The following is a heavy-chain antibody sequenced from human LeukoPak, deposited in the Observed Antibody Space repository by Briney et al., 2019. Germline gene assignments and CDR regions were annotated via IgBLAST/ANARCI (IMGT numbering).Heavy chain of an antibody. J-gene: IGHJ4*02. D-gene: IGHD2-15*01. CDR2: IYANGAT. V-gene: IGHV4-4*07. Sequence: SETLSLTCTVSGGSMNDYYWYWFRRPAGKGLECIGRIYANGATNYNASLKCRITMSVDTSKTQFSLTLNSVTAADSAVYYCARLYCRGGNCYSYFDSWGRGTLVTVSS. CDR1: GGSMNDYY. CDR3: ARLYCRGGNCYSYFDS.